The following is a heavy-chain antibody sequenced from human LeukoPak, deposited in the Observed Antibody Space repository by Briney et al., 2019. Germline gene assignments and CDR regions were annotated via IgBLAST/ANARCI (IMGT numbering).Heavy chain of an antibody. CDR1: GGSISGYY. V-gene: IGHV4-59*01. CDR3: ARASDSIAAAGTPFDY. J-gene: IGHJ4*02. D-gene: IGHD6-13*01. Sequence: SETLSLTCTVSGGSISGYYWSWIRQPPGKGLEWIGYIYYSGSTTYNPSLKSRVTMSVDTSKNQLSLRVSSVTAADTAVYYCARASDSIAAAGTPFDYWGQGTLVTVSS. CDR2: IYYSGST.